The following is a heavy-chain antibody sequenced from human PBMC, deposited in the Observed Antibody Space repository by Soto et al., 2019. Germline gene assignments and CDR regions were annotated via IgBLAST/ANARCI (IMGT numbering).Heavy chain of an antibody. CDR3: AKDDNYCDGSVCYDVCDF. D-gene: IGHD3-22*01. CDR2: IKRYGSVK. Sequence: EVQLVESGGGLVQPGGSRRLSCVASGFTFSNYWMAWVRQAPGKGLEWVANIKRYGSVKYLADSVGGRFTISRDNAENSLYLHMNSLRREDTAVYYCAKDDNYCDGSVCYDVCDFWGQGTMVAVSS. V-gene: IGHV3-7*05. J-gene: IGHJ3*01. CDR1: GFTFSNYW.